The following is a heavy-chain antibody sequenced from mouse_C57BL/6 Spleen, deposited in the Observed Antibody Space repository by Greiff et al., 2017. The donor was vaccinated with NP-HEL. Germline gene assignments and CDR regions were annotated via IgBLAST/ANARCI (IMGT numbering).Heavy chain of an antibody. D-gene: IGHD1-1*01. V-gene: IGHV3-6*01. CDR2: ISYDGSN. Sequence: VQLQQSGPGLVKPSQSLSLTCSVTGYSITSGYYWNWIRQFPGNKLEWMGYISYDGSNNYNPSLKNRISITRDTSKNQFFLKLNSVTTEDTATYYCASYYYGRDWYFDVWGTGTTVTVSS. J-gene: IGHJ1*03. CDR3: ASYYYGRDWYFDV. CDR1: GYSITSGYY.